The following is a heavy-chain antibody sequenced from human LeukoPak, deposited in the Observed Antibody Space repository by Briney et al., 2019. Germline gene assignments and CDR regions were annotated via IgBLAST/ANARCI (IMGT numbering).Heavy chain of an antibody. CDR3: ARDRSSGYDYAFDY. D-gene: IGHD5-12*01. J-gene: IGHJ4*02. CDR2: ISSSSSYI. Sequence: GGSLRLSCAASGFTFSSYSMNWVRQAPGKGLEWVSSISSSSSYIYYADSVKGRFTISRDNAKNSLYLQMNSLRAEDTAVYYCARDRSSGYDYAFDYWGQGTLVTVSS. V-gene: IGHV3-21*01. CDR1: GFTFSSYS.